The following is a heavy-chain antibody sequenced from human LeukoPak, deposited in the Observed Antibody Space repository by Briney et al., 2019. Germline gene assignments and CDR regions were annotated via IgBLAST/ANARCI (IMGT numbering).Heavy chain of an antibody. CDR3: ARGSLVVQRQDAFDI. D-gene: IGHD1-26*01. CDR2: ISTTSIHI. Sequence: NPGGSLRFSCAASGFRFSTYSMDWVRQAPGKGLEWVSSISTTSIHIYYADSVKGRFTISRDNARNSLYLQMNGLRAEDAAVYYCARGSLVVQRQDAFDIWGQGTMVTVSS. V-gene: IGHV3-21*01. CDR1: GFRFSTYS. J-gene: IGHJ3*02.